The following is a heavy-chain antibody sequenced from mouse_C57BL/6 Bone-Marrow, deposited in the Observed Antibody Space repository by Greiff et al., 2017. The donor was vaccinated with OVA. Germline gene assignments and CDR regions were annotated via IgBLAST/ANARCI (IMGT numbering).Heavy chain of an antibody. CDR3: ARSADFITTVGGFDY. V-gene: IGHV1-18*01. Sequence: DVQLQESGPELVKPGASVKIPCKASGYTFTDYNMDWVKQSHGKSLEWIGDINPNNGGTIYNQKFKGKATLTVDKSSSTAYMELRSLTSEDTAVYYCARSADFITTVGGFDYWGQGTTLTVSS. CDR2: INPNNGGT. CDR1: GYTFTDYN. D-gene: IGHD1-1*01. J-gene: IGHJ2*01.